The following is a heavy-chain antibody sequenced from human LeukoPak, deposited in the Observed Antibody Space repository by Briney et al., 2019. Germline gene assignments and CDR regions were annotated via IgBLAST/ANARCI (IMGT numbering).Heavy chain of an antibody. D-gene: IGHD2-2*01. V-gene: IGHV4-59*08. J-gene: IGHJ4*02. CDR1: GGSISSYY. CDR2: IYYSGST. CDR3: ASTICISTSCYPGVVDY. Sequence: PSETLSLTCTVSGGSISSYYWSWIRQPPGKGLEWIGYIYYSGSTNYNPSLKSRVTISVDTSKNQFSLKLSSVTAADTAVYCCASTICISTSCYPGVVDYWGQGTLVTVSS.